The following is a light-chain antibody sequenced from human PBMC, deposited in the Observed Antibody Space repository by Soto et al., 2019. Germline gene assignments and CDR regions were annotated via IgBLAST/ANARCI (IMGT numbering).Light chain of an antibody. CDR3: QQTYDNPRT. CDR1: QNIDTS. Sequence: DIQMTQSPSSLSASVGDSVTITCRTSQNIDTSLNWYQQNPGKAPKLLISAASSLQGGVPSRFSGSGSGTDFTLTITSLQAEDFATYYCQQTYDNPRTFGQGTKVESK. J-gene: IGKJ1*01. CDR2: AAS. V-gene: IGKV1-39*01.